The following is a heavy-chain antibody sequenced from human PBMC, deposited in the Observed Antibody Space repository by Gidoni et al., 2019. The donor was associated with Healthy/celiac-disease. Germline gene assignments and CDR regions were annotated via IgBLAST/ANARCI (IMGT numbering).Heavy chain of an antibody. Sequence: EVQLVESGGGLVQPGGSLRLSCAASGFNFSSYAMSWVRQAPGKGLEWVSAISGSGGSTYYADSVKGRFTISRDNSKNTLYLQMNSLRAEDTAVYYCAKDRPYYDFWSGYYTTVSYYFDYWGQGTLVTVSS. V-gene: IGHV3-23*04. J-gene: IGHJ4*02. D-gene: IGHD3-3*01. CDR2: ISGSGGST. CDR1: GFNFSSYA. CDR3: AKDRPYYDFWSGYYTTVSYYFDY.